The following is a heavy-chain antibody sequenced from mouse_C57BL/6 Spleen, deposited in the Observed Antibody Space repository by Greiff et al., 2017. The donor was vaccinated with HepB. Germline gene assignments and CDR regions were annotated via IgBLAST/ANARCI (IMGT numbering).Heavy chain of an antibody. Sequence: VQLQQSGPELVKPGASVKISCKASGYSFTGYYMNWVKQSPEKSLEWIGEINPSTGGTTYNQKFKAKATLTVDKSSSTAYMQLKSLTSEDSAVYYCARRSSGYLYAMDYWGQGTSVTVSS. CDR3: ARRSSGYLYAMDY. CDR2: INPSTGGT. V-gene: IGHV1-42*01. CDR1: GYSFTGYY. D-gene: IGHD3-2*02. J-gene: IGHJ4*01.